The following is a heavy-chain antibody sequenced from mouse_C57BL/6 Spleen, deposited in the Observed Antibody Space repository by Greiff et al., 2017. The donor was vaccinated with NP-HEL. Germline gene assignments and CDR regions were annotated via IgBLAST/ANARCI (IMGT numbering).Heavy chain of an antibody. Sequence: VQLQQSGPELVKPGASVKISCKASGYSFTDSHMNWVKQSHGKSLEWIGVLNPNYGTTSYNQKFKGKATLTVDQSSSTAYMQLNSLTVEDSAVYYCARPYGSLDYYAMDYWGQGTSVTVSS. J-gene: IGHJ4*01. V-gene: IGHV1-39*01. D-gene: IGHD1-1*01. CDR1: GYSFTDSH. CDR2: LNPNYGTT. CDR3: ARPYGSLDYYAMDY.